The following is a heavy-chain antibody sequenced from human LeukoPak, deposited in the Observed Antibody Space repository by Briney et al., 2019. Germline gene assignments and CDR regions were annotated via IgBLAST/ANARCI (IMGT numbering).Heavy chain of an antibody. CDR1: GFTFDDYA. J-gene: IGHJ4*02. CDR2: IESKTDGGTT. CDR3: TTYGSGRKFDY. D-gene: IGHD3-10*01. Sequence: GGSLRLSCAVSGFTFDDYAMHWVRQVPGKGLEWVGRIESKTDGGTTDYAAPVKGRFTISRDDSTNTLYLQMNSLKSEDTAVYYCTTYGSGRKFDYWGQGILVTVSS. V-gene: IGHV3-15*04.